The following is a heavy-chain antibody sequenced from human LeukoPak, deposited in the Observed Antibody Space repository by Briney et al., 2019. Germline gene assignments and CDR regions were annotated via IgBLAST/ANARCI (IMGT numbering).Heavy chain of an antibody. J-gene: IGHJ4*02. D-gene: IGHD1-1*01. CDR1: GGSFSGYY. CDR3: ARAARSRPLGRHFDY. V-gene: IGHV4-34*01. Sequence: SETLSLTCAVYGGSFSGYYWSWIRQPPGKGLEWIGEINHSGSTNYNPSLKSRVTISVDTSKNQFSLKLSSVTAADTAVYYCARAARSRPLGRHFDYWGQGTLVTVSS. CDR2: INHSGST.